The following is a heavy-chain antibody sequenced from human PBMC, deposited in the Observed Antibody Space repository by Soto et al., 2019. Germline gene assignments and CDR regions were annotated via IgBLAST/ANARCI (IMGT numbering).Heavy chain of an antibody. J-gene: IGHJ3*02. D-gene: IGHD6-13*01. Sequence: QVQLVESGGGVVQPGRSLRLSCAASGFTFSSYAMHWVRQAPGKGLEWVAVISYDGSNKYYADSVKGRFTISRDNSKNTLYLQINSLRAEDTAVYYCARDRGSSWLRMDAFDIWGQGTMVTVSS. CDR2: ISYDGSNK. CDR1: GFTFSSYA. V-gene: IGHV3-30-3*01. CDR3: ARDRGSSWLRMDAFDI.